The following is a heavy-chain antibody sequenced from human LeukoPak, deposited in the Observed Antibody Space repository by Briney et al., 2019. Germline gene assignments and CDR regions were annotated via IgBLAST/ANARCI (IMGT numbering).Heavy chain of an antibody. Sequence: GESLKISCKGSGYSFTSYWIGWVRQMPGKGLEWMGIIYPGDSDTRYSPSFQGQVTISADKSISTAYLQWSSLKASDTAMYYCARRSSGSSWTGDNWFDPWGQGTLVTVSS. CDR1: GYSFTSYW. CDR3: ARRSSGSSWTGDNWFDP. V-gene: IGHV5-51*01. J-gene: IGHJ5*02. CDR2: IYPGDSDT. D-gene: IGHD6-13*01.